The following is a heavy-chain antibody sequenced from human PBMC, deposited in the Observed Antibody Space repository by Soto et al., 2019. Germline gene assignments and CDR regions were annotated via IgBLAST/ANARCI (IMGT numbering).Heavy chain of an antibody. D-gene: IGHD6-25*01. V-gene: IGHV4-38-2*01. CDR1: GYSISSGHS. CDR3: ATLPRLDGMDV. Sequence: SETLSLTCAVSGYSISSGHSWGWIRQPPGKGLEWIGSIFHTGSTYYNPSLKSRVTLSVDTSKNQFSLKLSSVIAADTAVYFCATLPRLDGMDVWGQGTTVTVSS. J-gene: IGHJ6*02. CDR2: IFHTGST.